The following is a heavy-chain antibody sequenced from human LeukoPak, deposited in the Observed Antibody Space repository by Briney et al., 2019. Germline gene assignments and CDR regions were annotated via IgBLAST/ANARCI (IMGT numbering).Heavy chain of an antibody. J-gene: IGHJ6*03. Sequence: PSQTLSLTCTVSGGSISSGDYYWSWIRQPPGKGLEWIGYIYYSGSTYYNPSLKSRVTISVDTSKNQFSLKLSSVTAADTAVYYCARGEWSGYFGMGVWGKGTTVTVSS. CDR3: ARGEWSGYFGMGV. CDR1: GGSISSGDYY. D-gene: IGHD3-3*01. CDR2: IYYSGST. V-gene: IGHV4-30-4*08.